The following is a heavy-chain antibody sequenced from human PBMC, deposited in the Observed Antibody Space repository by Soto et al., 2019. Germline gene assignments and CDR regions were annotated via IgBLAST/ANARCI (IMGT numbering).Heavy chain of an antibody. V-gene: IGHV5-10-1*01. CDR2: IDPSDSYT. Sequence: RGESLKISCKGSGYSFTSYWISWVRQMPGKGLEWMGRIDPSDSYTNYSPSFQGHVTISADKSISTAYLQWSSLKASDTAMYYCARHGTTIFGVVTDWGQGTLVTVSS. J-gene: IGHJ4*02. CDR3: ARHGTTIFGVVTD. D-gene: IGHD3-3*01. CDR1: GYSFTSYW.